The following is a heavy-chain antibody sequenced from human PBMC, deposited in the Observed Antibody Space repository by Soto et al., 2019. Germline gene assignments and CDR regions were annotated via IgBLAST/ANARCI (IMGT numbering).Heavy chain of an antibody. D-gene: IGHD3-10*01. V-gene: IGHV4-34*01. CDR3: ARGFWTMVRGPIPDY. CDR2: INHSGST. CDR1: GGSFSGYY. Sequence: PSETLSLTCAVYGGSFSGYYWSWIRQPPGKGLEWIGEINHSGSTNYNPSLKSRVTISVDTSKNQFSLKLSSVTAADTAVYYCARGFWTMVRGPIPDYWGQGTLVTVSS. J-gene: IGHJ4*02.